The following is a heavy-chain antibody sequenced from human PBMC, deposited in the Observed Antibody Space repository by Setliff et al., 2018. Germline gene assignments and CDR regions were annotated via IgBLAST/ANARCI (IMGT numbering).Heavy chain of an antibody. CDR1: GFTFSRYW. J-gene: IGHJ6*02. Sequence: GGSLRLSCAASGFTFSRYWMSWVRQAPGKGLEWVANIKQDGSEKYYVDSVKGRFTISRDNAKNSLYLQMNSLRAEDTAVYYCARATIFGVAPYYYYYYGTDVWGQGTTVTVSS. V-gene: IGHV3-7*01. D-gene: IGHD3-3*01. CDR3: ARATIFGVAPYYYYYYGTDV. CDR2: IKQDGSEK.